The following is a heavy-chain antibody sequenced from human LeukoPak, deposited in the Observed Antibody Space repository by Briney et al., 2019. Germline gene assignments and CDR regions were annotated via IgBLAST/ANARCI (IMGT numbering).Heavy chain of an antibody. CDR3: ARRLAGTEDY. CDR1: GGSFSGYY. D-gene: IGHD6-13*01. V-gene: IGHV4-34*01. CDR2: INHSGST. J-gene: IGHJ4*02. Sequence: KSSETLSLACAVYGGSFSGYYWSWIRQPPGKGLEWIGEINHSGSTNYNPSLKSRVTISVDTSKNQFSLKLSSVTAADTAVYYCARRLAGTEDYWGQGTLVTVSS.